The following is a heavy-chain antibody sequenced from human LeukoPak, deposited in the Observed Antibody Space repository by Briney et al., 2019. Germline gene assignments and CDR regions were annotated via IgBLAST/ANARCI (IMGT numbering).Heavy chain of an antibody. CDR1: GGSFTSYF. D-gene: IGHD2-2*01. Sequence: SETLSLTCTVSGGSFTSYFWSWVRQPPGEGLEWIGYIYYSGSTNYNPSLKSRVTISVDTSKNQFSLKLSSVTAADTAVYYCARVVRYCSSFSCSFFDYWGQGTLVTVSS. CDR3: ARVVRYCSSFSCSFFDY. CDR2: IYYSGST. J-gene: IGHJ4*02. V-gene: IGHV4-59*01.